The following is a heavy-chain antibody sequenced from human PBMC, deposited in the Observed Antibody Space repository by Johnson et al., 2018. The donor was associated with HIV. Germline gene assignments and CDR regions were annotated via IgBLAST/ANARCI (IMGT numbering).Heavy chain of an antibody. CDR1: GFSFNNYA. D-gene: IGHD4-23*01. V-gene: IGHV3-30*03. Sequence: QVQLVESGGGVVQPGRSLRLSCAASGFSFNNYAMDWVRQAPGKGLEWVAFVSSDGNNKNYADSVKGRFTISRDNSKNTLYLQMNSLRAEDTAVYYCAREQYGGNSNAGDVFDIWGQGTMVTVSS. J-gene: IGHJ3*02. CDR2: VSSDGNNK. CDR3: AREQYGGNSNAGDVFDI.